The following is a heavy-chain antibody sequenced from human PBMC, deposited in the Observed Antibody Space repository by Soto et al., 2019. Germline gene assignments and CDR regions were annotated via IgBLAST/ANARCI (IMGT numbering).Heavy chain of an antibody. CDR1: GFTFSSYG. V-gene: IGHV3-33*01. J-gene: IGHJ6*02. D-gene: IGHD1-26*01. Sequence: LRLSCAASGFTFSSYGMHWVRQAPGKGLEWVAVIWYDGSNKYYADSVKGRFTISRDNSKNTLYLQMNSLRAEDTAVYYCAGQREWEPTNYYYYGMDVWGQGTTVTVSS. CDR3: AGQREWEPTNYYYYGMDV. CDR2: IWYDGSNK.